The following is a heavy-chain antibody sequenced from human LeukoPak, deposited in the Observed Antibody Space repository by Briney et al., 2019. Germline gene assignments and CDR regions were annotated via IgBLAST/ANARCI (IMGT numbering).Heavy chain of an antibody. V-gene: IGHV4-39*02. CDR1: GGSISSSSHH. Sequence: PSETLPLTCTVSGGSISSSSHHWSWVRQPPGKGLEWIGSIYYSGNTYYNPSLKSRVTISVDTSKNQFSLKLTSVTAADTAVYYCTREYSSSSDYWGQGNLVTVSS. CDR3: TREYSSSSDY. J-gene: IGHJ4*02. CDR2: IYYSGNT. D-gene: IGHD6-6*01.